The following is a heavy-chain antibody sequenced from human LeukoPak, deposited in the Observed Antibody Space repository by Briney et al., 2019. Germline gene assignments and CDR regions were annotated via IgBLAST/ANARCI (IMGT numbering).Heavy chain of an antibody. Sequence: GGSLRLSCAASGFTFSIYAMSWARQAPGKGLEWVSAISGSGGSTYYADSVKGRFTISRDNSKNTLYLQMNSLRAEDTAVYYCAKVPTVVTPYHYWGQGTLVTVSS. V-gene: IGHV3-23*01. CDR3: AKVPTVVTPYHY. CDR1: GFTFSIYA. J-gene: IGHJ4*02. CDR2: ISGSGGST. D-gene: IGHD4-23*01.